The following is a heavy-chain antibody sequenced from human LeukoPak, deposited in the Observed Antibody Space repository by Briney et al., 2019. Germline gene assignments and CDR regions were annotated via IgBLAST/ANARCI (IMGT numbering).Heavy chain of an antibody. CDR2: INPKSGDT. CDR1: GYTFTGCY. V-gene: IGHV1-2*02. J-gene: IGHJ4*02. D-gene: IGHD6-19*01. CDR3: ARAEGSGCYDY. Sequence: ASVKVSCKASGYTFTGCYMHWVRQAPGQGPEWMGWINPKSGDTKNAQKFQGRVTMTRDTSISTSYMELSRLRSDDTAVYYCARAEGSGCYDYWGQGTMVTVPS.